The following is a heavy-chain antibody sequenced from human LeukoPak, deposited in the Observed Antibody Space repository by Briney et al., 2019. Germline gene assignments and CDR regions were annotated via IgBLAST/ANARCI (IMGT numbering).Heavy chain of an antibody. J-gene: IGHJ5*02. CDR2: ISWNSGSI. CDR3: TANWFDP. V-gene: IGHV3-9*01. CDR1: GFTFDDYA. Sequence: GGSLRLSCAASGFTFDDYAMHWVRQAPGKGLEWVSGISWNSGSIGYADSVKGRFTISRDNAKNTLYLHMNCLRAEDTAVYYCTANWFDPWGQGTLVTVSS.